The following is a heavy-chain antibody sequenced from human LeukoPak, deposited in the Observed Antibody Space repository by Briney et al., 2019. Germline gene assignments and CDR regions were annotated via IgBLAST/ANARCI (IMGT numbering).Heavy chain of an antibody. CDR1: GFTFDDYG. Sequence: GGSLRLSCAAFGFTFDDYGMTWVRQAPGKGLEWVSGINWNGGSTGYADSVKGLFTISRYNAKNSLYLEMNSLRAEDTALYHCARVNYYDSSEFYFGWLDPWGQGTLVTVSS. CDR2: INWNGGST. J-gene: IGHJ5*02. CDR3: ARVNYYDSSEFYFGWLDP. V-gene: IGHV3-20*01. D-gene: IGHD3-22*01.